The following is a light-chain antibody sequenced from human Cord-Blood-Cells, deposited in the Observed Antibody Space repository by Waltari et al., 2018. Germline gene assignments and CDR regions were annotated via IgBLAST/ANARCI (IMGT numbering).Light chain of an antibody. J-gene: IGKJ2*01. Sequence: DIQMTQSPSSLSASVGDSVTTTCWASQSISSYLNWYHQKPGKPPKPLIYAASSFQSGVPSRFSGSGSGTDFTLTISSLQPEDFATYYCQQSYSTPYTFRQVTKLGIK. V-gene: IGKV1-39*01. CDR2: AAS. CDR1: QSISSY. CDR3: QQSYSTPYT.